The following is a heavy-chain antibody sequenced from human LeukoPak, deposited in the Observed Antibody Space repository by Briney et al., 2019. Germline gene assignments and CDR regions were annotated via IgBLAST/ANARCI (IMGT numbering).Heavy chain of an antibody. J-gene: IGHJ4*02. CDR1: GFTFSSYA. CDR3: AKDPFSPTVAGTFDY. D-gene: IGHD6-19*01. Sequence: PGGSLRLTCAASGFTFSSYAMSWVRQAPGKGLEWVSAISGSGGSTYYADSVKGRFTISRDNSKNTLYLQMNSPRAEDTAVYYCAKDPFSPTVAGTFDYWGQGTLVTVSS. CDR2: ISGSGGST. V-gene: IGHV3-23*01.